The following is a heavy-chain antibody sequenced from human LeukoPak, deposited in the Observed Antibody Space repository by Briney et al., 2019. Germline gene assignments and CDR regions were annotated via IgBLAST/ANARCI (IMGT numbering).Heavy chain of an antibody. J-gene: IGHJ2*01. CDR2: IYYSGST. V-gene: IGHV4-59*01. Sequence: SETLSLTCTVSGGSISSYYWSWIRQPPGKGLEWIGYIYYSGSTNYTPSLKGRVTISVDTSKNQFSLKLSSVTAADTAVYYCVRMGYDSSGYHPNWYFDLWGRGTLVTVSS. CDR1: GGSISSYY. D-gene: IGHD3-22*01. CDR3: VRMGYDSSGYHPNWYFDL.